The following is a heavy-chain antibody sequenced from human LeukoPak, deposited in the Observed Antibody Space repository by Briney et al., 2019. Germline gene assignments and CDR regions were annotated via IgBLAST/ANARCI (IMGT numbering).Heavy chain of an antibody. Sequence: GGSLRLSCAASGFTFSSYGMHWVRQAPGKGLEWVAVIWYDGSNKYYADSAKGRFTISRDNSKNTLYLQMNRLRAEDTAVYYCARERYCSSTSCYKEADAFDIWGQGTMVTVSS. CDR1: GFTFSSYG. J-gene: IGHJ3*02. D-gene: IGHD2-2*02. V-gene: IGHV3-33*01. CDR3: ARERYCSSTSCYKEADAFDI. CDR2: IWYDGSNK.